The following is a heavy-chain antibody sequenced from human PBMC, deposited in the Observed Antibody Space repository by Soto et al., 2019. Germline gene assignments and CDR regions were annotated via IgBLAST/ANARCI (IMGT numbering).Heavy chain of an antibody. J-gene: IGHJ6*02. D-gene: IGHD2-2*01. V-gene: IGHV1-69*01. CDR3: ARSQGSSTSLEIYYYYYYGMDV. Sequence: QVQLVQSGAEVKKPGSSVKVSCKASGGTFSSYAISWVRQAPGQGLEWMGGIIPISGTANYAQKFQGRVTITADESRSTAYMELSSRRSEGTAVYYCARSQGSSTSLEIYYYYYYGMDVWGQGTTVTVSS. CDR2: IIPISGTA. CDR1: GGTFSSYA.